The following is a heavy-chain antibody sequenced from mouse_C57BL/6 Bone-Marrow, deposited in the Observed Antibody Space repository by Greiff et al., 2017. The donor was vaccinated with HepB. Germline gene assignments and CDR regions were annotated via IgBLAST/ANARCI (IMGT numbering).Heavy chain of an antibody. V-gene: IGHV1-69*01. D-gene: IGHD1-1*01. CDR2: IDPSDSYT. CDR3: ARTVTTVVAFYWYFDV. Sequence: QVQLQQPGAELVMPGASVKLSCKASGYTFTSYWMHWVKQRPGQGLEWIGEIDPSDSYTNYNQKFKGKSTLTVDKSSSTAYMQLSSLTSEDSAVYYCARTVTTVVAFYWYFDVWGTGTTVTVSS. J-gene: IGHJ1*03. CDR1: GYTFTSYW.